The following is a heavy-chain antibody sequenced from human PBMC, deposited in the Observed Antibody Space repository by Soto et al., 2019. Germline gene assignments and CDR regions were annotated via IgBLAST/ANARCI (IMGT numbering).Heavy chain of an antibody. CDR1: GGGISIYT. V-gene: IGHV1-18*01. Sequence: SVKVSCKASGGGISIYTISWGRKDPGQGLEWMGRISANNGKTKYAQKLQGRVTITTDTSTSAAYMELRSLRSDDTAVYYCARGVGSGSYYNQYNWFDPWGQGTLVTVSS. CDR3: ARGVGSGSYYNQYNWFDP. CDR2: ISANNGKT. J-gene: IGHJ5*02. D-gene: IGHD3-10*01.